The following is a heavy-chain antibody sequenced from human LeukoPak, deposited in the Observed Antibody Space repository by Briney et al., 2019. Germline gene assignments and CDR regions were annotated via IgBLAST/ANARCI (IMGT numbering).Heavy chain of an antibody. CDR1: GFTFSSYG. J-gene: IGHJ4*02. V-gene: IGHV3-74*01. D-gene: IGHD6-19*01. Sequence: HPGRSLRLSCVASGFTFSSYGMHWVRQTPGKGLMWVSRINSGGSGTSYADSVEGRFTISRDNAKNTLYLQMNSLRAEDTAVFYCAKVGQQWLVPRPFDYWGQGTLVTVSS. CDR3: AKVGQQWLVPRPFDY. CDR2: INSGGSGT.